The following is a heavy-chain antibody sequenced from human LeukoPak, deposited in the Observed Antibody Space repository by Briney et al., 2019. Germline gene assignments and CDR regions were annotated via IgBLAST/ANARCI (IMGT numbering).Heavy chain of an antibody. CDR3: AREGGGYCSSTSCEFDP. CDR1: GYTFTGYY. J-gene: IGHJ5*02. Sequence: ASVKVSCKASGYTFTGYYMHWVRQAPGQGLEWMGWINPNSGGTNYAQKFQGRVTMTRDTSISTAYMELSRLRSDDTAVYYCAREGGGYCSSTSCEFDPWGQGTLATASS. D-gene: IGHD2-2*01. V-gene: IGHV1-2*02. CDR2: INPNSGGT.